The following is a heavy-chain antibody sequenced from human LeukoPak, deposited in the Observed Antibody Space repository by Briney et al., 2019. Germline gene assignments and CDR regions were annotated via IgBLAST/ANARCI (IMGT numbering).Heavy chain of an antibody. V-gene: IGHV1-2*02. CDR3: ATLNSSLSPFDFFMDV. Sequence: ASVTVSCKASRNTFTGYYLHWVRQAPGQRLAWMGWVSPNTGGTNYAQKFQDRVTMSRDTSTFTAYMDLSSLRSDDAAVYYCATLNSSLSPFDFFMDVWGKGTTVAVSS. J-gene: IGHJ6*03. CDR1: RNTFTGYY. CDR2: VSPNTGGT.